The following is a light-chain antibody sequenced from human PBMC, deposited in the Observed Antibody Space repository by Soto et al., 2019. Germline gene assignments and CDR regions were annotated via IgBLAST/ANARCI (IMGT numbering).Light chain of an antibody. CDR1: QTISSW. CDR3: QQYNSYSWT. J-gene: IGKJ1*01. V-gene: IGKV1-5*01. Sequence: DIQMTQSPSTLSASVGDRVTITCRASQTISSWLAWYQQKPGKAPKLLIYDASSLERGVPSRFSGSGSGTENTLTISSLQPDDFATYYCQQYNSYSWTFGQGTKVDIK. CDR2: DAS.